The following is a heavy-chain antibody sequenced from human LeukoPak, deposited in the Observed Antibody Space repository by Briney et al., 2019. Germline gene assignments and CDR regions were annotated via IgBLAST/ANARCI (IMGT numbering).Heavy chain of an antibody. D-gene: IGHD3-22*01. V-gene: IGHV4-4*08. CDR3: AREIRGYYYDSSGYT. CDR2: IHNIVNI. CDR1: GDSISSYY. Sequence: SETLSLTCTVSGDSISSYYWSWIRLAPGKGLEWIGNIHNIVNINYNPSLKSRVTISVDTSKNQFSLKLSSVTAADTAVYYCAREIRGYYYDSSGYTWGQGTLVTVSS. J-gene: IGHJ4*02.